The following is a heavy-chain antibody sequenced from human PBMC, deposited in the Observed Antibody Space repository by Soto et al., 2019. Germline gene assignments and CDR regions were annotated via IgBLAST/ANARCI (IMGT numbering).Heavy chain of an antibody. V-gene: IGHV4-59*01. CDR1: GGSISSYY. J-gene: IGHJ4*02. D-gene: IGHD4-17*01. Sequence: QVQLQESGPGLVKPSETLSLTSTVSGGSISSYYWSWIRQPPGKGLEWIGYIYYSGSTNYNPSLKSRVTISVDTSKNQFSLKLSSGTAADTAVYYCARRYGASFDYWGQGTLVTVSS. CDR3: ARRYGASFDY. CDR2: IYYSGST.